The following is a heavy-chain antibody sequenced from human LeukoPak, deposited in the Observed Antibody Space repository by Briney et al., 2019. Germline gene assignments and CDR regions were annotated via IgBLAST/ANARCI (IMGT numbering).Heavy chain of an antibody. CDR2: LYTSGST. J-gene: IGHJ3*02. V-gene: IGHV4-4*07. CDR1: GGSISIYY. CDR3: ARELTVTTWYAFDI. Sequence: SETLSLTCTVSGGSISIYYWSWIRQSAGKGLECIGRLYTSGSTNYNPSLKSRVTMSVDTYKNQFSLKLSSVTAADTAVYYCARELTVTTWYAFDIWGQGTMVTVSS. D-gene: IGHD4-17*01.